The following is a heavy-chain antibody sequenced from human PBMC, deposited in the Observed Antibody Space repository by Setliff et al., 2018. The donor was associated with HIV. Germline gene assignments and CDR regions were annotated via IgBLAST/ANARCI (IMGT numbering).Heavy chain of an antibody. Sequence: ASVKVSCKSFGYTFTSYFLHWVRQTPGQGLEWLGIIDPNGGATNNAQKLQGRLTVTTDTSTGTLYMELSNLRSDDSAVYYCARAGGGATDQAFDIWGQGTMVTVSS. D-gene: IGHD2-2*01. CDR2: IDPNGGAT. J-gene: IGHJ3*02. CDR1: GYTFTSYF. V-gene: IGHV1-46*01. CDR3: ARAGGGATDQAFDI.